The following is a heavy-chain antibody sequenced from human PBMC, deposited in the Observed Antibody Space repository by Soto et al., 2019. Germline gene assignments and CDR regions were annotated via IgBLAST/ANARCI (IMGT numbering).Heavy chain of an antibody. V-gene: IGHV3-7*01. CDR2: IKQDGSEK. J-gene: IGHJ4*02. Sequence: GGSLRLSCAASGFTFSSYWMSWVRQAPGKGLEWVANIKQDGSEKYYMDSVKGRITISRDNAKNSLFLQMNSLRAEDTDVYYCAREGYGDYSDYWGQGTLVTVSS. CDR3: AREGYGDYSDY. CDR1: GFTFSSYW. D-gene: IGHD4-17*01.